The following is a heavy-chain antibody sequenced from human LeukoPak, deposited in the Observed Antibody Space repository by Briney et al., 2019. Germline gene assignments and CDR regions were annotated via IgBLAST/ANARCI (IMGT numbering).Heavy chain of an antibody. Sequence: SETLSLTCTVSGGSISSSSYYWGWIRQPPGKGLEWIGYIYYSGSTNYNPSLKSRVTISVDTSKNQFSLKLSSVTAADTAVYYCARAPLYQLPSYWGQGTLVTVSS. CDR2: IYYSGST. V-gene: IGHV4-61*05. CDR3: ARAPLYQLPSY. CDR1: GGSISSSSYY. D-gene: IGHD2-2*01. J-gene: IGHJ4*02.